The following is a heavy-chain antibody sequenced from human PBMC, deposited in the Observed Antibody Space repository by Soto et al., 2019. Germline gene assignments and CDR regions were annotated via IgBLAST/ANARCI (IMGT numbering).Heavy chain of an antibody. J-gene: IGHJ4*02. V-gene: IGHV4-34*01. Sequence: QVQLQQWGAGLLKPSETLSLTCAVYGGSFSGYYWSWIRQPPGKGLEWIGEINHSGSTNYNPSLKRLVTLSVDTSKTQFSLQLSSVTAADTAVYYCARGHVTISYWGQGTLVTVSS. D-gene: IGHD3-3*01. CDR2: INHSGST. CDR1: GGSFSGYY. CDR3: ARGHVTISY.